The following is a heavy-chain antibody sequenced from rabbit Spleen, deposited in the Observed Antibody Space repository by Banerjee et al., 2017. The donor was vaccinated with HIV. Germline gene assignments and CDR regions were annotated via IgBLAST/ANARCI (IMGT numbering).Heavy chain of an antibody. CDR2: IYNGDGST. J-gene: IGHJ3*01. V-gene: IGHV1S47*01. CDR1: GFDFSNNA. Sequence: QERLGESGGGLVQPEGSLTLTCKASGFDFSNNAKCWVRPAPGKRPEWIACIYNGDGSTYYASWVNGRFSISRSTSLNTVTLQMTSLTAADTATYFCARDGISFVSSGWGLTRLDLWAKAPWSPS. CDR3: ARDGISFVSSGWGLTRLDL. D-gene: IGHD4-1*01.